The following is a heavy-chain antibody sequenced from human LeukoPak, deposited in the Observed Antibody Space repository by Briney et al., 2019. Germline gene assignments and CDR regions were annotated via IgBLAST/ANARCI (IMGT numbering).Heavy chain of an antibody. J-gene: IGHJ3*02. D-gene: IGHD3-16*01. CDR3: ARAGGSSYGDALEI. Sequence: ASVKVSRKTSGHTFSDYYIHWVRQAPGQGLDWMGWINPSSGVTNYAQKLQGRVSMTSDTSSSTVHVELSRLTSDDTAMYYCARAGGSSYGDALEIWGQGTVLTVSS. CDR1: GHTFSDYY. CDR2: INPSSGVT. V-gene: IGHV1-2*02.